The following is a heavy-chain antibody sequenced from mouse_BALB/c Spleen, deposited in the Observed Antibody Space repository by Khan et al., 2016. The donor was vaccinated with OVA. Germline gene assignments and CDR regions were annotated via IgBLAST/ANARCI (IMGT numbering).Heavy chain of an antibody. CDR3: TRLAYYYDSEGFAY. CDR2: ISSGGSYT. J-gene: IGHJ3*01. CDR1: GFTFSTYG. D-gene: IGHD1-1*01. V-gene: IGHV5-6*01. Sequence: EVQLQESGGDLVKPGGSLKLSCAASGFTFSTYGMSWVRQTPDKRLEWVATISSGGSYTYYPDSVKGRFTISRDNAKNTLYLQMSSLKSEDIAMYYCTRLAYYYDSEGFAYWGQGTLVTVST.